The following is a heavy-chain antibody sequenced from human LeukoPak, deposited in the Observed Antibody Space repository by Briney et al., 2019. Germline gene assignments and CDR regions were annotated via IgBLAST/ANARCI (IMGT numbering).Heavy chain of an antibody. Sequence: PGGSLRLSCAASGFTFSGYAMCWVRQALGKGLEWGSAISGSGGSTYDADSVKGRFTISRDNSKNTLYLQMNSLRAEDTAVYYCAKDGEGTESYFDYWGQGTLVTVPS. V-gene: IGHV3-23*01. J-gene: IGHJ4*02. CDR1: GFTFSGYA. CDR3: AKDGEGTESYFDY. CDR2: ISGSGGST. D-gene: IGHD3-10*01.